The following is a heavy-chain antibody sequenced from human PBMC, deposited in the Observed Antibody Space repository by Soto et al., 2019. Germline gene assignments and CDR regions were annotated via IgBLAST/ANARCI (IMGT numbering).Heavy chain of an antibody. CDR3: ATLVVVITTSWGTFDY. Sequence: PGGSLRLSCAASGFTFSSHSLHWVRQAPGKGLEWVSAISGSGGSTYYADSVKGRFTISRDNSKNTLYLQMNSLRAEDTAVYYCATLVVVITTSWGTFDYWGQGTLVTVSS. V-gene: IGHV3-23*01. J-gene: IGHJ4*02. CDR1: GFTFSSHS. D-gene: IGHD3-22*01. CDR2: ISGSGGST.